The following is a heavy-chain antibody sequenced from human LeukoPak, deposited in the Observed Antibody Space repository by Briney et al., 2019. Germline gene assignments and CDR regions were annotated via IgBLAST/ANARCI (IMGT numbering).Heavy chain of an antibody. CDR3: SRTGLNIGNYGGKGFDI. Sequence: PSETLSLTCTVSGXSISSNSYVWGWIRQPPGQGLEWIGNIYYSGTTYYDPSLKSRGTISVDTSKNQLSLKLSSVTATDTAVYYCSRTGLNIGNYGGKGFDIWGQGTMVTVSS. J-gene: IGHJ3*02. CDR1: GXSISSNSYV. D-gene: IGHD4-23*01. CDR2: IYYSGTT. V-gene: IGHV4-39*01.